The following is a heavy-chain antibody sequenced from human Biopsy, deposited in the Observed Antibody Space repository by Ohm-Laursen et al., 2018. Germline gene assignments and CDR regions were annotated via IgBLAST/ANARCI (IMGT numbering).Heavy chain of an antibody. J-gene: IGHJ4*02. V-gene: IGHV3-73*01. CDR3: TLEGAGFDN. CDR1: GLPLGALP. Sequence: GSLRLSCAASGLPLGALPVHWARQVSGKGWEWVAGIRSKAKSYATAYAASVTGRFTISRDNSKNTTYLQMNSLKTEDTAVYYCTLEGAGFDNWGQGTLVTVSS. D-gene: IGHD3-10*01. CDR2: IRSKAKSYAT.